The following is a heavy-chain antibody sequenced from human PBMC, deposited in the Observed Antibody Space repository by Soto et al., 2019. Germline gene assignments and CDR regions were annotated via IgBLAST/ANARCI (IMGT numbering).Heavy chain of an antibody. J-gene: IGHJ4*02. CDR2: ISAYNGNT. V-gene: IGHV1-18*01. CDR3: ASDRGSYARDY. D-gene: IGHD1-26*01. Sequence: QVQLVQSGAEVKKPGASVKVSCKASGYTFTSYGISWVRQAPGQGLEWMGWISAYNGNTNYPQKLQGRVTMTTDTSTGTAYMELRSLSSDDTAGYYCASDRGSYARDYWGQGTLVTVSS. CDR1: GYTFTSYG.